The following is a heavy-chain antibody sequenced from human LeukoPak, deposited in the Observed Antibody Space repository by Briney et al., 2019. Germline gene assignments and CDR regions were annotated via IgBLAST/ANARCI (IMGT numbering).Heavy chain of an antibody. CDR1: GFTFSSYG. J-gene: IGHJ3*02. CDR3: ATTYYYDSSGYLEDAFDI. D-gene: IGHD3-22*01. V-gene: IGHV3-30*03. Sequence: GRSLRLSCAASGFTFSSYGMHWVRQAPGKGLEWVAVISYDGSNKYYADSVKGRFTISRDNSKNTLYLQMNSLRAEDTAVYYCATTYYYDSSGYLEDAFDIWGQGTMVTVSS. CDR2: ISYDGSNK.